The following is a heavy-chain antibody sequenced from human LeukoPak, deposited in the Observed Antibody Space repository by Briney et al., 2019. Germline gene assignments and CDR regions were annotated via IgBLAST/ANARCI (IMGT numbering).Heavy chain of an antibody. V-gene: IGHV1-8*01. D-gene: IGHD3-10*01. CDR1: GYTFTCYD. Sequence: PLASVKVSCKASGYTFTCYDINWVRQATGQGLEWMGWMNPNSGNTGYAQKFQGRVTMTRNTSISTAYMELSSLRSEDTAVYYCARSYGSGNWFDPWGQGTLVTVSS. J-gene: IGHJ5*02. CDR3: ARSYGSGNWFDP. CDR2: MNPNSGNT.